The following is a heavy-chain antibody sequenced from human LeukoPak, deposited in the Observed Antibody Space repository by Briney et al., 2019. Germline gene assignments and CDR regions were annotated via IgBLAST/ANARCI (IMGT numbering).Heavy chain of an antibody. Sequence: GGSLRLSCSASGFTFSSYGMHWVRQAPGKGLEWVAFIRYDGSNKYYADSVKGRFTISRDNSKNTLYLQMNSLRAEDTAVYYCARAVAGKRRGIDYWGQGTLVTVSS. D-gene: IGHD6-19*01. CDR2: IRYDGSNK. J-gene: IGHJ4*02. CDR3: ARAVAGKRRGIDY. CDR1: GFTFSSYG. V-gene: IGHV3-30*02.